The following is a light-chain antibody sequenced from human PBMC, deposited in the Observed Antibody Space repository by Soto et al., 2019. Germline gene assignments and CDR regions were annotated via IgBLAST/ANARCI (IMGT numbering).Light chain of an antibody. CDR2: ASY. Sequence: DIQITQSPSSLSASVGDRVTITCRASQSISSHLNWYQHKPGRPPRLLIFASYILEGGVPSRFSGSGSDTYFTLTIDSLQPEDVVTYCCQHSYITPRYTFGQGTKVEI. J-gene: IGKJ2*01. V-gene: IGKV1-39*01. CDR1: QSISSH. CDR3: QHSYITPRYT.